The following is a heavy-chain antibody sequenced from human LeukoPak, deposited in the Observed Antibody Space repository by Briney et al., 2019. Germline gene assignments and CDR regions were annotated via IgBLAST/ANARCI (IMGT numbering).Heavy chain of an antibody. CDR1: GSTFSSYA. V-gene: IGHV3-64*01. CDR2: ISSNGGST. J-gene: IGHJ4*02. CDR3: ARSNLVGATTY. D-gene: IGHD1-26*01. Sequence: SGGSLRLSCAASGSTFSSYAMHWVRQAPGKGLEYVSAISSNGGSTYYANSVKGRFTISRDNSKNTLYLQMGSLRAEDMAVYYCARSNLVGATTYWGQGTLVTVSS.